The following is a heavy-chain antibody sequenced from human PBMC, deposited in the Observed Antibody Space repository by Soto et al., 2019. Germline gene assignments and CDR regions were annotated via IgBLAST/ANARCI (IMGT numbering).Heavy chain of an antibody. D-gene: IGHD3-22*01. CDR2: IYWDDDK. Sequence: QITLKESGPTLVKPTQTLTLTCTFSGFSLETSGMGMSWIRQPPGKALEWLAIIYWDDDKRYSSSLKNRITFNKDTSKHRGVLTLTNVEAEDTATYYCAYSLYHYDNCGHCTFLYFDLWCRGTLVTVSS. CDR3: AYSLYHYDNCGHCTFLYFDL. V-gene: IGHV2-5*02. J-gene: IGHJ2*01. CDR1: GFSLETSGMG.